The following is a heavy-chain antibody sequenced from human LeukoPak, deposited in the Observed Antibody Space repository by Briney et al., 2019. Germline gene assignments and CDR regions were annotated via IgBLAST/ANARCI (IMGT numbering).Heavy chain of an antibody. D-gene: IGHD3-9*01. Sequence: GGSLRLSCAASGFTFSSYEMSWVRQAPGKGLEWVSYISSSGSTIYYADSVKGRFTISRDNAKNSLYLQMNSLRAEDTAVYYCARAHARPYFAWFRSIYFDYWGQGTLVTVSS. J-gene: IGHJ4*02. CDR1: GFTFSSYE. CDR2: ISSSGSTI. CDR3: ARAHARPYFAWFRSIYFDY. V-gene: IGHV3-48*03.